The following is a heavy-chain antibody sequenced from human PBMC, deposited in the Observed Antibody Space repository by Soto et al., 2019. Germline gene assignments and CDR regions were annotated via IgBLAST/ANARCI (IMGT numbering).Heavy chain of an antibody. CDR3: AGFEWSYPDTNLGYYYMDV. CDR2: IYSGGST. V-gene: IGHV3-53*04. J-gene: IGHJ6*03. Sequence: PWGSPRLSCAASRFTVSSNYMSGVRQAPGKGLEWVSVIYSGGSTYYADSVKGRFTISRHNSKNTLYLQMNSLRAEDTAVYYCAGFEWSYPDTNLGYYYMDVWGKGTTVPVSS. CDR1: RFTVSSNY. D-gene: IGHD3-3*01.